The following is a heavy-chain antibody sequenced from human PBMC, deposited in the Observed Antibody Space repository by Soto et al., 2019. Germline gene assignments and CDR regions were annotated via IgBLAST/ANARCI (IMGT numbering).Heavy chain of an antibody. CDR1: GFTVSSNY. V-gene: IGHV3-66*01. Sequence: GGSLRLSCAASGFTVSSNYMSWVRQAPGKGLEWVSVIYSGGSTYYADSVKGRFTISRDNSKNTLYLQMNSLRAEDTAVYYCAKKGDSGGILGYFDWSTYFDYWGQGTLVTVSS. J-gene: IGHJ4*02. CDR2: IYSGGST. CDR3: AKKGDSGGILGYFDWSTYFDY. D-gene: IGHD3-9*01.